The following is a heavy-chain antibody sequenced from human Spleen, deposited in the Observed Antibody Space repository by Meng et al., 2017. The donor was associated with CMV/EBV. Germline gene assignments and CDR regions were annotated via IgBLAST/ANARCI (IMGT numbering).Heavy chain of an antibody. Sequence: SETLSLTCTVSGGSISSGDYYWSWIRQPPGKGLEWIGYIYYSGSTYYNPSLKSRVTISVDTSKNQFSLKLSSVTAADTAVYYCARGPAAGTMDYWGQGTLVTVSS. V-gene: IGHV4-30-4*08. CDR3: ARGPAAGTMDY. CDR2: IYYSGST. D-gene: IGHD6-13*01. CDR1: GGSISSGDYY. J-gene: IGHJ4*02.